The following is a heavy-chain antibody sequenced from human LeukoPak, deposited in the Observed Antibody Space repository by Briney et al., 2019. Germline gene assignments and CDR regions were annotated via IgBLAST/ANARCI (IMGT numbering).Heavy chain of an antibody. CDR3: ARPSWGCFDY. V-gene: IGHV3-48*03. Sequence: GGSLRLSCAASGFTFSSYAMSWVRQAPGKGLERVSYISSSGSTIYYADSVKGRFTISRDNAKNSLYLQMNSLRAEDTAVYYCARPSWGCFDYWGQGTLVTVSS. D-gene: IGHD2-2*01. CDR1: GFTFSSYA. CDR2: ISSSGSTI. J-gene: IGHJ4*02.